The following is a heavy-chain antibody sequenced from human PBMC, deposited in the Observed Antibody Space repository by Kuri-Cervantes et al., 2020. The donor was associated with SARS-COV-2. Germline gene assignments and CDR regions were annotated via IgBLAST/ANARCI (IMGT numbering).Heavy chain of an antibody. CDR1: GITFSTFW. CDR2: INSDGSGT. J-gene: IGHJ6*02. D-gene: IGHD3-9*01. V-gene: IGHV3-74*01. Sequence: ETLSLTCAGSGITFSTFWMHWVRQGPGKGLEWVSRINSDGSGTSYAASVEGRFTISRDNAKNSLYLQMNSLRAEDTAVYYCARDPTAGRLRYFDWFSSGPSNYYGMDVWGQGTTVTVSS. CDR3: ARDPTAGRLRYFDWFSSGPSNYYGMDV.